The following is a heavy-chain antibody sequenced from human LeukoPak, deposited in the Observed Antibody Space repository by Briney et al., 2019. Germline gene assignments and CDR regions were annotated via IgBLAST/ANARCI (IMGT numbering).Heavy chain of an antibody. CDR2: IKQDASEK. CDR3: ARLRITMVRGVIILFDY. J-gene: IGHJ4*02. CDR1: GFTFSSYW. D-gene: IGHD3-10*01. V-gene: IGHV3-7*01. Sequence: GGSLRLSCAASGFTFSSYWMSWVRQAPGKGLEWVASIKQDASEKYYVDSVKGRFTISRDNAKNSLYLQMNSLRAEDTAVYYCARLRITMVRGVIILFDYWGQGTLVTVSS.